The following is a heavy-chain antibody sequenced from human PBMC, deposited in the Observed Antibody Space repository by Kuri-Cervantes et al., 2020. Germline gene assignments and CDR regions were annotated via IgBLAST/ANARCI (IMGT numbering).Heavy chain of an antibody. CDR2: IKSKTDGGTT. V-gene: IGHV3-15*01. CDR1: GFTFSNAW. D-gene: IGHD3-16*02. CDR3: TTDGIIDYYYMDV. J-gene: IGHJ6*03. Sequence: GGSLRLSCAASGFTFSNAWMSWVRQAPGKGLEWVGRIKSKTDGGTTDYAAPVKGRFTISRDDSKNTPYLQMNSLKTEDTAVYYCTTDGIIDYYYMDVWGKGTTVTVSS.